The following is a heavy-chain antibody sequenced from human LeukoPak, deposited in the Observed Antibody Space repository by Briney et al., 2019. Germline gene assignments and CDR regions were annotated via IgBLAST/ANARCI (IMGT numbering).Heavy chain of an antibody. V-gene: IGHV1-18*01. Sequence: ASVKVSCKTFGHTFTHHGFSWVRQAPGQGLEWMGWISVYNGDTHYAQNFQGRVTLTSDTSTSTVYMELRSLRSDDTGVYYCARDPTNTSGRYAYFDYWGQGALVTVSS. J-gene: IGHJ4*02. CDR1: GHTFTHHG. CDR3: ARDPTNTSGRYAYFDY. D-gene: IGHD6-19*01. CDR2: ISVYNGDT.